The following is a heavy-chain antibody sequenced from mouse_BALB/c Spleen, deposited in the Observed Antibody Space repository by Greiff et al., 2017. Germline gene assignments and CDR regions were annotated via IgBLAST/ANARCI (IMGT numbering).Heavy chain of an antibody. Sequence: EVNVVESGGGLVKPGGSLKLSCAASGFTFSSYTMSWVRQTPEKRLEWVATISSGGGNTYYPDSVKGRFTISRDNAKNNLYLQMSSLRSEDTALYYCARGDRYDWFAYWGQGTLVTVSA. V-gene: IGHV5-9*03. CDR3: ARGDRYDWFAY. D-gene: IGHD2-14*01. CDR1: GFTFSSYT. CDR2: ISSGGGNT. J-gene: IGHJ3*01.